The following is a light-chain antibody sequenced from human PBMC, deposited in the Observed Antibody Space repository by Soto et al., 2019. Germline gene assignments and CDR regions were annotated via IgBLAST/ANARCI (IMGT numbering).Light chain of an antibody. J-gene: IGKJ1*01. CDR3: LQHNRYPWT. CDR1: QGIGND. V-gene: IGKV1-17*01. CDR2: GAS. Sequence: DVQMTQSPSSLSASVGDRVTITCRASQGIGNDLGWYQQKPGEVPKRLISGASSLQSGVPSRFSGSGYGTEFTLTISSLQPEDSATYYCLQHNRYPWTFGQGTKVEIK.